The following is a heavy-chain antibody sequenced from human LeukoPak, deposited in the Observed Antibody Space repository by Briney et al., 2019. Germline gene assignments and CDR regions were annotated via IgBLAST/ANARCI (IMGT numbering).Heavy chain of an antibody. CDR3: TRHQTNNYGPGTPFDF. CDR1: GGSFRAYF. Sequence: LETLSLTCAAYGGSFRAYFWSWIRQPPEKGLEWIGEINDGGNTDYNPSLKSRVIISIDTSKNQFSLKLSSVTAADTAVYFCTRHQTNNYGPGTPFDFWGQGTLVSVSS. V-gene: IGHV4-34*01. J-gene: IGHJ4*02. D-gene: IGHD3-10*01. CDR2: INDGGNT.